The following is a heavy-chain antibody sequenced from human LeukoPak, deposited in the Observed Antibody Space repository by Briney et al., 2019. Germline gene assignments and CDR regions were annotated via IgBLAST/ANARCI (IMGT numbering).Heavy chain of an antibody. Sequence: ASVKVSCKASGYTFTSYDINWVRQATGQGLEWMGWMSPNSGNTGYAQKFQGRVTMTRDTSISTAYMELSSLRSEDTAVYYCAKDQGRAAYCGGDCYWILGYWGQGTLVTVSS. J-gene: IGHJ4*02. V-gene: IGHV1-8*01. D-gene: IGHD2-21*02. CDR1: GYTFTSYD. CDR2: MSPNSGNT. CDR3: AKDQGRAAYCGGDCYWILGY.